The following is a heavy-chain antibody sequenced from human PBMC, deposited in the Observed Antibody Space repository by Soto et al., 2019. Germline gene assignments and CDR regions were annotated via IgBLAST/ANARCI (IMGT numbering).Heavy chain of an antibody. CDR3: PKVSVDHEGSGSYGLFFDGMEV. D-gene: IGHD3-10*01. J-gene: IGHJ6*02. V-gene: IGHV3-30*18. CDR2: ISYHGSNQ. CDR1: GFSFRTYG. Sequence: PGGSLRLSCAASGFSFRTYGMHWVRQAPGKGLEWVAVISYHGSNQYYLDSVKSRFTISRDNSKNTLYLEMTSLRAEDTGIYYFPKVSVDHEGSGSYGLFFDGMEVWGQGTKETVSS.